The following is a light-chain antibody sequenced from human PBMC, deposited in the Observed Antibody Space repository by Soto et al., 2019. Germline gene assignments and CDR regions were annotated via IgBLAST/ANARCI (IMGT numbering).Light chain of an antibody. J-gene: IGKJ1*01. V-gene: IGKV1-5*03. CDR2: KAS. CDR3: QQYGANSPWT. CDR1: QSISNW. Sequence: DIQVTQSPSTLSASVGDRVTITCRASQSISNWLAWYQQKPGKAPKVLIYKASSLESGVPSRFSGSGSGTEFTLTISGLQTDDFATYYCQQYGANSPWTFGQGTKVEIK.